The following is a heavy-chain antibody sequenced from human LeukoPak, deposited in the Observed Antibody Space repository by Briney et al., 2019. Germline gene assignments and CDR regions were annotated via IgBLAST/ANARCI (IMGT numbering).Heavy chain of an antibody. Sequence: GGSLRLSCAASGFLFSSYAMSWVREAPGKGLEWVSAISGSGGSTYYADSVKGRFTISRDNSKNTLYLQMNSLRAEDTAVYYCAKPRDTQGDPFDYWGQGTLVTVSS. V-gene: IGHV3-23*01. CDR1: GFLFSSYA. J-gene: IGHJ4*02. D-gene: IGHD5-18*01. CDR2: ISGSGGST. CDR3: AKPRDTQGDPFDY.